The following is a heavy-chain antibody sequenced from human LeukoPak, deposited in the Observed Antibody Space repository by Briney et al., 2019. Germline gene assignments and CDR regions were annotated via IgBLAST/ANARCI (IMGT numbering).Heavy chain of an antibody. CDR1: GGSISSYY. J-gene: IGHJ3*02. D-gene: IGHD3-22*01. CDR2: IYYSGST. CDR3: ARGYYYDSSGYFDAFDI. Sequence: PSETLSPTCTVSGGSISSYYWSWIRQPPGKGLEWIGYIYYSGSTNYNPSLKSRVTISVDTSKNQFSLKLSSVTAADTAVYYCARGYYYDSSGYFDAFDISGQGKMVTVSS. V-gene: IGHV4-59*01.